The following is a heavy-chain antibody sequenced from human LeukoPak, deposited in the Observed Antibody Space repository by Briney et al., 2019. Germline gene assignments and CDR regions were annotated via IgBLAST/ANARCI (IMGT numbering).Heavy chain of an antibody. CDR2: INPNSGGT. Sequence: ASVKVSCKASGYTFTGYYMHWVRQAPGQGLEWMGWINPNSGGTNYAQKFQGRVTMTRDTSISTAYMELSRLRSDDTAVYYCARDPDSLPLPNWFDPWGQGTLVTVSS. D-gene: IGHD1-14*01. J-gene: IGHJ5*02. CDR3: ARDPDSLPLPNWFDP. CDR1: GYTFTGYY. V-gene: IGHV1-2*02.